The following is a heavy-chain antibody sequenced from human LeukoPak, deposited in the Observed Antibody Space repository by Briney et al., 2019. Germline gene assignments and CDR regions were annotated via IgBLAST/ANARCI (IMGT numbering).Heavy chain of an antibody. Sequence: PSETLSLTCTVSGGSISSSSYYWGWIRQPPGKGLEWIGSIYYSGSTYYNPSLKSRVTISVDTSKNQFSLKLSSVTAADTAVYYCARQSYGDYEGDFDYWGQGTLVTVSS. J-gene: IGHJ4*02. D-gene: IGHD4-17*01. CDR3: ARQSYGDYEGDFDY. CDR1: GGSISSSSYY. CDR2: IYYSGST. V-gene: IGHV4-39*01.